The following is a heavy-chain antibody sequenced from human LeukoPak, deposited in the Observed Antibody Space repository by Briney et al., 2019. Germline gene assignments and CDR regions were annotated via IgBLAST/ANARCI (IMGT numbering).Heavy chain of an antibody. Sequence: ASVKVSCKASGYTFTGYYMHWVRQAPGQGLEWMGRINPNSGGTNYAQKFQGRVTMTRDTSISTAYMELSRLRSDDTAVYYCAIVGYCSSTSCYAVGDYYYYYYMDAWGKGTTVTVSS. CDR3: AIVGYCSSTSCYAVGDYYYYYYMDA. J-gene: IGHJ6*03. CDR1: GYTFTGYY. CDR2: INPNSGGT. D-gene: IGHD2-2*01. V-gene: IGHV1-2*06.